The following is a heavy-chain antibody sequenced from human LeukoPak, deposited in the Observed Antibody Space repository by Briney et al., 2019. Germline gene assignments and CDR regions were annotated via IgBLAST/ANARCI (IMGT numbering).Heavy chain of an antibody. CDR1: GYTFTSYG. J-gene: IGHJ4*02. Sequence: ASVKVSCKASGYTFTSYGISWVRQAPGQGLEWMGWINPNSGGTNYAQKFQGRVTMTRDTSISTAYMELSRLRSDDTAVYYCARDALPAAALDYWGQGTLVTVSS. D-gene: IGHD6-25*01. CDR2: INPNSGGT. V-gene: IGHV1-2*02. CDR3: ARDALPAAALDY.